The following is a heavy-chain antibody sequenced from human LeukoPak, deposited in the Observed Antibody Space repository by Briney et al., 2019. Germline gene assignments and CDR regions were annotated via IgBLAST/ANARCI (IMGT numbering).Heavy chain of an antibody. CDR1: GFTSSSYS. J-gene: IGHJ4*02. CDR3: ARGDYFDDSASPVDY. D-gene: IGHD2/OR15-2a*01. CDR2: ISSSSGTI. Sequence: GGSLRLSCAASGFTSSSYSMNWVRQAPGKGLEWVSYISSSSGTILYADSVKGRFTISRDNAKNSLYLQMNSLRAEDTAVYYCARGDYFDDSASPVDYWGQGTLVTVSS. V-gene: IGHV3-48*01.